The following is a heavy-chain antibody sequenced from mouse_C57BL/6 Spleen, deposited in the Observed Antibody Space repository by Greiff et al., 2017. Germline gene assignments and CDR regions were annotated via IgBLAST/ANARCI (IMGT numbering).Heavy chain of an antibody. CDR3: ARRGDYYGGFAY. V-gene: IGHV1-47*01. CDR2: FHPYNDAT. CDR1: GYTFTTYP. D-gene: IGHD1-2*01. Sequence: QVQLKQSGAELVKPGASVKMSCKASGYTFTTYPIEWMKQNHGKSLEWIGNFHPYNDATKYNEKFKGKATLTVEKSSSTVYLELSRLTSDDSAVYYCARRGDYYGGFAYWGQGTLVTVSA. J-gene: IGHJ3*01.